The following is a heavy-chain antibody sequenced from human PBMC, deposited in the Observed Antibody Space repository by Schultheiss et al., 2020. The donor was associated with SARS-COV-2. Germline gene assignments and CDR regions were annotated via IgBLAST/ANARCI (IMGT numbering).Heavy chain of an antibody. CDR2: IYTSGST. J-gene: IGHJ4*02. D-gene: IGHD3-9*01. V-gene: IGHV4-61*02. CDR1: GGSISSGSYY. Sequence: SQTLSLTCTVSGGSISSGSYYWSWIRQPAGKGLEWIGRIYTSGSTYYNPSLKSRVTISVDTSKNQFSLKLSSVTAADTAVYYCARHDWLTGYEGDYWGQGTLVTVSS. CDR3: ARHDWLTGYEGDY.